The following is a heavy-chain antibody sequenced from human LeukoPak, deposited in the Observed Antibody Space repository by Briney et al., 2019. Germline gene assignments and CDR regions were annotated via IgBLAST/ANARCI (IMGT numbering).Heavy chain of an antibody. CDR1: GFTFSGYG. Sequence: PGGSLRLSCVGFGFTFSGYGMHWVRQAPGKGLEWVAVMSHDGSYQDYADSLKGRFTVSRDNSKNTLYLQMNSLRVEDTAVYYCARDVTVTTDNCFDPWGQGILVTVSS. CDR2: MSHDGSYQ. V-gene: IGHV3-33*05. CDR3: ARDVTVTTDNCFDP. J-gene: IGHJ5*02. D-gene: IGHD4-17*01.